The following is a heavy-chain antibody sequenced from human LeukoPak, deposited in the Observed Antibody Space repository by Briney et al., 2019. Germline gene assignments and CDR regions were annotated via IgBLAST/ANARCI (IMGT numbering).Heavy chain of an antibody. Sequence: PGGSLRLSCAASGFTFSSYDMHWVRQATGKGLEWVSAIGTAGDTYYPGSVKGRFTISRENAKNSLYLRMNSLRAGDTAVYYCARGFYGDSSYYYYYMDVWGKGTTVTVSS. CDR2: IGTAGDT. J-gene: IGHJ6*03. CDR1: GFTFSSYD. V-gene: IGHV3-13*01. CDR3: ARGFYGDSSYYYYYMDV. D-gene: IGHD3-22*01.